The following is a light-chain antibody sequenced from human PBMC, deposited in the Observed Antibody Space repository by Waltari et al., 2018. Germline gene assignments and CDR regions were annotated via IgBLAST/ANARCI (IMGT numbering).Light chain of an antibody. CDR1: PDITNY. Sequence: DLQMTQSPSSLSASVGDRVTITCRASPDITNYLNWYQQKPGKAPWLLSYDASKLDTGVPSRFSGSGSGTDFTLTISSLEPEDIATYYCQQYDNLAFTFGPGTKVNI. V-gene: IGKV1-33*01. CDR3: QQYDNLAFT. J-gene: IGKJ3*01. CDR2: DAS.